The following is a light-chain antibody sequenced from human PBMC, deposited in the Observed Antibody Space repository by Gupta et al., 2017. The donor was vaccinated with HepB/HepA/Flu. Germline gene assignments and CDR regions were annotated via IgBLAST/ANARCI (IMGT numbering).Light chain of an antibody. Sequence: ESVLTQSPGTLSLSPGERATLSCRASQSVRSSYLAWYQQKPGQAPRLLIYAASSRATGLPDRFSCSGSGTELTLTISRLEPEDFAVYYCQQDGSSPWTFGQGTKVEIK. J-gene: IGKJ1*01. CDR3: QQDGSSPWT. CDR2: AAS. V-gene: IGKV3-20*01. CDR1: QSVRSSY.